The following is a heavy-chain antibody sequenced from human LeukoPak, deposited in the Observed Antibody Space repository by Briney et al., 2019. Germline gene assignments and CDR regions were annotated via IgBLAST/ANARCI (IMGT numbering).Heavy chain of an antibody. Sequence: GRSLRLFCAASGYTFRSYWMHWVRQAPGKGLVWVLRNNRDGSSTSYADSVKRRFTISRDNAKNTLYLQMNSLRAEDTAVYYCARDQGLSLGDYWGQGTLVTVSS. CDR3: ARDQGLSLGDY. V-gene: IGHV3-74*01. CDR1: GYTFRSYW. J-gene: IGHJ4*02. D-gene: IGHD4/OR15-4a*01. CDR2: NNRDGSST.